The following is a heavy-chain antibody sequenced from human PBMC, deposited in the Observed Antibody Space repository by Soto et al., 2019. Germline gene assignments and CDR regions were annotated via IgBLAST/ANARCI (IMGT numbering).Heavy chain of an antibody. Sequence: QVQLVESGGGVVQPGRSLRLSCAASGFTFSMYGMHWVRQAPGHGLEWVAAISHDGNNKYYGDSVKGRFSISRDNSKNTLYLQLSSLRGEDTAVYSCANEGRDSPTSCSRCYGLDVWGQGTTVTVS. V-gene: IGHV3-30*18. CDR1: GFTFSMYG. CDR2: ISHDGNNK. D-gene: IGHD2-2*01. CDR3: ANEGRDSPTSCSRCYGLDV. J-gene: IGHJ6*02.